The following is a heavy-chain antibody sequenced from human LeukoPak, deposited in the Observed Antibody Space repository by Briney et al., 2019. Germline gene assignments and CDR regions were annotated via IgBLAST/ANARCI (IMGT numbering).Heavy chain of an antibody. D-gene: IGHD2-21*02. Sequence: PSETLSLTCSVSGASISSYYWSWIRQPPGKGLEWIGYIYYSGSTNYNPSLKSQVTISVDMSNHQFSLRLSSVTAADTAVYYCARGSGDWTYYFDYWGQGTLVTVSS. CDR3: ARGSGDWTYYFDY. V-gene: IGHV4-59*08. CDR2: IYYSGST. J-gene: IGHJ4*02. CDR1: GASISSYY.